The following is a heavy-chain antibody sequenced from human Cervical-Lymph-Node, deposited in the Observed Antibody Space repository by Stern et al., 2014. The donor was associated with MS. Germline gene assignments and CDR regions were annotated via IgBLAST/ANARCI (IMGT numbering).Heavy chain of an antibody. CDR2: IYPDDSDI. CDR1: GYTFTNNW. CDR3: ARPPPRRKWDDPNYGMDV. J-gene: IGHJ6*02. V-gene: IGHV5-51*03. Sequence: EVQLVQSGAEVKKPGESLKISCKGSGYTFTNNWIAWVRQMPGKGLEWMGIIYPDDSDIRYSPSLQGQGTISAEKSITTAYLQWSSLKAADSAVYYCARPPPRRKWDDPNYGMDVWGQGTTVTVSS. D-gene: IGHD1-1*01.